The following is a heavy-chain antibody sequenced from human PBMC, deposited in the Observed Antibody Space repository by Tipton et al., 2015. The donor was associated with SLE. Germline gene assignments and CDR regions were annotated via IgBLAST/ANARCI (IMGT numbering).Heavy chain of an antibody. CDR1: GDSISSSSYY. J-gene: IGHJ3*01. CDR2: VYYTGNT. D-gene: IGHD3-22*01. V-gene: IGHV4-39*07. CDR3: ARDTDRGSSAYAGAFDF. Sequence: GLVKPSETLSLTCIVSGDSISSSSYYWGWIRQPPGKGLEWVGTVYYTGNTFYNPSLKSRVTISVDTSKNQFSLKLSSVTAADTAVYYCARDTDRGSSAYAGAFDFWGQGTVVTVSS.